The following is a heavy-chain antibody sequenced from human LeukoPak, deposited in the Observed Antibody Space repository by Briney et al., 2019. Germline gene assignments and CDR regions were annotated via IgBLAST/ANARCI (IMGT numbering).Heavy chain of an antibody. CDR3: ARFLSSEWLFQYYYYGMDV. D-gene: IGHD3-3*01. J-gene: IGHJ6*02. V-gene: IGHV1-8*01. CDR1: GYTFTSYD. CDR2: MNPNSGNT. Sequence: ASVKVCCKASGYTFTSYDINWVRQATGQGLEWMGWMNPNSGNTGYAQKFQGRVTMTRNTSISTAYMELSSLRSEDTAVYYCARFLSSEWLFQYYYYGMDVWGQGTTVTVSS.